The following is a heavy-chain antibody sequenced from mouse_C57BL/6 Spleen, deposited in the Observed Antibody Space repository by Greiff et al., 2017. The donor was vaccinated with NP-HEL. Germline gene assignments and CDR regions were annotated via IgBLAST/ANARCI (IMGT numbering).Heavy chain of an antibody. Sequence: DVKLQESGPGLVKPSQSLSLTCSVTGYSITSGYYWNWIRQFPGNKLEWMGYISYDGSNNYNPSLKNRISITRDTSKNQFFLKLNSVTTEDTATYYCARGDYDGWYFDVWGTGTTVTVSS. D-gene: IGHD2-4*01. CDR2: ISYDGSN. CDR1: GYSITSGYY. V-gene: IGHV3-6*01. CDR3: ARGDYDGWYFDV. J-gene: IGHJ1*03.